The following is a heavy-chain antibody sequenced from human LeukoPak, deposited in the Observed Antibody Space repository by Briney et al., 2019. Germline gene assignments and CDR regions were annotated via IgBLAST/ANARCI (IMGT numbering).Heavy chain of an antibody. D-gene: IGHD6-19*01. V-gene: IGHV3-74*01. CDR2: INSDGSST. CDR1: GFTFRSYA. Sequence: PGGSLRLSCAASGFTFRSYAMHWVRQAPGKGLVWVSRINSDGSSTSYADSVKGRFTISRDNAKNTLYLQMNSLRAEDTAVYYCASRVNSGWSFDYWGQGTLVTVSS. CDR3: ASRVNSGWSFDY. J-gene: IGHJ4*02.